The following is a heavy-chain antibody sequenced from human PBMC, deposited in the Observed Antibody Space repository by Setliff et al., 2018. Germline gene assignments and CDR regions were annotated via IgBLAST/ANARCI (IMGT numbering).Heavy chain of an antibody. Sequence: PVGSLRLSCSVSGITFKNAWMTWVRQAPGKGPEWVGRIKSSTEGATSDYGAPAKGRFTISRDDSKNMVFLQMNNLRTEDTGFYYCATGPRDSRNYLTWLNPWGQGTLVTVSS. J-gene: IGHJ5*02. D-gene: IGHD4-4*01. CDR2: IKSSTEGATS. CDR3: ATGPRDSRNYLTWLNP. CDR1: GITFKNAW. V-gene: IGHV3-15*01.